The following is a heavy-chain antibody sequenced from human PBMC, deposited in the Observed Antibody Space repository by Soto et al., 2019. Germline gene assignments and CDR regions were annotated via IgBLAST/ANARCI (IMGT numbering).Heavy chain of an antibody. Sequence: PGGSLRLSCAASGFTFSSYAMHWVRQAPGKGLEWVAVISYDGSNKYYADSVKGRFTISRDNYKNTLYLQMNSLRVEDTAVYYCARTPTFSNFRVVIPHPIDYWGQGTLVTVSS. J-gene: IGHJ4*02. CDR1: GFTFSSYA. CDR2: ISYDGSNK. D-gene: IGHD3-3*01. CDR3: ARTPTFSNFRVVIPHPIDY. V-gene: IGHV3-30-3*01.